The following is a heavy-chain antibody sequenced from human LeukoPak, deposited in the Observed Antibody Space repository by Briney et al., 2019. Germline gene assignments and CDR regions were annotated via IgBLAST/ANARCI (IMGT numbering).Heavy chain of an antibody. CDR1: GGSISSGGYY. CDR3: AREVQHYAGSVYDHDAFDI. V-gene: IGHV4-31*03. J-gene: IGHJ3*02. CDR2: IYYSGST. Sequence: SQTLSLTCTVSGGSISSGGYYWSWIRQHPGKGLEWIGYIYYSGSTYYNPSLKSRVTMSVDTSENQFSLKLNSVTAADTAVYYCAREVQHYAGSVYDHDAFDIWGQGTMVTVSS. D-gene: IGHD3-22*01.